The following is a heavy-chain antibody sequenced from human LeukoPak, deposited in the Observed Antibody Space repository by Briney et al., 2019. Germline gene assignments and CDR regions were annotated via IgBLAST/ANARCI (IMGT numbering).Heavy chain of an antibody. CDR3: ARVSTVTKYSWFDP. J-gene: IGHJ5*02. V-gene: IGHV4-59*01. CDR2: IYYSGST. Sequence: PSETLSLTCAVSGGSINYYYWSWIRQPPGKGLEWIGYIYYSGSTNYNPSLKSRVTISVDTPKNQFSLKLSSVTAADSAVYYCARVSTVTKYSWFDPWGQGTLVTVSS. CDR1: GGSINYYY. D-gene: IGHD4-17*01.